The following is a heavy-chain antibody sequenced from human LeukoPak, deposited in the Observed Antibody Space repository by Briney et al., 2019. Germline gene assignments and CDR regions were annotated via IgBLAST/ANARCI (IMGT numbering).Heavy chain of an antibody. D-gene: IGHD2-2*01. V-gene: IGHV3-20*04. J-gene: IGHJ4*02. Sequence: GGSLRLSCAASGFTFGNYAMSWVRQAPGKGLEWVSGINWNGGSTGYVDSVKGQFTISRDNAKNSLYLQMNSLRAEDTAVYYCARETDSTLFDYWGQGSLVTVSS. CDR1: GFTFGNYA. CDR2: INWNGGST. CDR3: ARETDSTLFDY.